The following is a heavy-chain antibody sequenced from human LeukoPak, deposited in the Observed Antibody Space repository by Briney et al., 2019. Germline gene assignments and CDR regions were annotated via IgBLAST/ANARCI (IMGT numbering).Heavy chain of an antibody. Sequence: GASVKVSCKASGGTFSSYAISWVRQAPGQGLEWMGGIIPIFGTANYAQKFQGRVTITTDESTSTAYMELSSLRSEDTAVYYCARERGYCSSTSCLNWFDPWGQGTLVTVSS. CDR3: ARERGYCSSTSCLNWFDP. J-gene: IGHJ5*02. V-gene: IGHV1-69*05. CDR1: GGTFSSYA. D-gene: IGHD2-2*01. CDR2: IIPIFGTA.